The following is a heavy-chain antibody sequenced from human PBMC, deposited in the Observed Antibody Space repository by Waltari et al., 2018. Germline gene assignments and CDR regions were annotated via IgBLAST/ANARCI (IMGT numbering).Heavy chain of an antibody. CDR2: IYTRGST. CDR1: GGSISSGSYY. J-gene: IGHJ5*02. CDR3: ARGEYPDWFDP. V-gene: IGHV4-61*02. Sequence: QVQLQESGPGLVKPSQTLSLTCTVSGGSISSGSYYWSWIRQPAGKGLEWVGRIYTRGSTNYNPPLKSRVPISVDTSKNQFSLKLSSVTAADTALYYCARGEYPDWFDPWGQGTLVTVSS. D-gene: IGHD3-10*01.